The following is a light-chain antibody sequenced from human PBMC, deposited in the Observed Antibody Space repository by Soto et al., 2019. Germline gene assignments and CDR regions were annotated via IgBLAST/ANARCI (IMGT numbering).Light chain of an antibody. J-gene: IGLJ3*02. CDR2: EVS. CDR3: SSYTSTSTKV. V-gene: IGLV2-14*01. CDR1: SIDVAGYNY. Sequence: QSALTQPASVSGSPGQSITISCTGTSIDVAGYNYVSWYQQHPGKAPKLMIYEVSSRPSGVSNRFSGSRSGNTASLTISGLQAEDEADYYCSSYTSTSTKVFGGGTKLTVL.